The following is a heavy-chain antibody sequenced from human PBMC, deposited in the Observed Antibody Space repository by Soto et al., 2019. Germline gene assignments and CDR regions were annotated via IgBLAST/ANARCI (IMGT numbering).Heavy chain of an antibody. J-gene: IGHJ4*02. CDR2: IYHSGST. CDR1: VGSISSSNW. Sequence: SATLSLTCAVSVGSISSSNWWSWVRQPPGKGLEWIGEIYHSGSTNYNPSLKSRVTISVDKSKNQFSLKLSSVTAADTAVYYCARSIAAAPPGHFDYWGQGTLVTVSS. D-gene: IGHD6-13*01. CDR3: ARSIAAAPPGHFDY. V-gene: IGHV4-4*02.